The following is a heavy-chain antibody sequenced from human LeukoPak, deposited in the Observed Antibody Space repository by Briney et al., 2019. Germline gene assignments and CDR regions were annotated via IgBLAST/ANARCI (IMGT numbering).Heavy chain of an antibody. D-gene: IGHD5-24*01. CDR3: AREMATIGYAFDI. CDR1: GYTFTGYY. V-gene: IGHV1-2*02. CDR2: INPNSGGT. Sequence: ASVKVSCKASGYTFTGYYMHWVRQAPGQGLEWMGWINPNSGGTNYAQKFQGRVTMTRDTSISTAYMELSRLRSDDTAVYYCAREMATIGYAFDIWGQGTMVTVSS. J-gene: IGHJ3*02.